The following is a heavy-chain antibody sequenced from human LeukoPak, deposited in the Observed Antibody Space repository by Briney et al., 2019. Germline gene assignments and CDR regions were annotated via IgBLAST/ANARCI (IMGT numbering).Heavy chain of an antibody. CDR1: GYIFTAYY. D-gene: IGHD3-10*01. J-gene: IGHJ4*02. V-gene: IGHV1-2*07. CDR2: IHPYRGVT. Sequence: ASVKVSCKASGYIFTAYYLHWVRQTPGQGLEWMEYIHPYRGVTNYAHKFHGRVTLTRDTSINTAYMELSSLRSDDTAVYYCARVRGQQLGVIDYWGQGTLVTVSS. CDR3: ARVRGQQLGVIDY.